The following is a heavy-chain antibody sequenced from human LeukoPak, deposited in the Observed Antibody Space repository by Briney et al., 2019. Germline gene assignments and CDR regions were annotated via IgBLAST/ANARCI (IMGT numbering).Heavy chain of an antibody. V-gene: IGHV3-11*04. CDR3: ARDVSWNQRFKTPSYYYYYYMDV. D-gene: IGHD1-1*01. Sequence: GGSLRLSCAASGFTFSDYYMSWIRQAPGKGLEWVSYISSSGSTIYYADSVKGRLTISRDNAKNSLYLQMNSLRAEDTAVYYCARDVSWNQRFKTPSYYYYYYMDVWGKGTTVTVSS. J-gene: IGHJ6*03. CDR2: ISSSGSTI. CDR1: GFTFSDYY.